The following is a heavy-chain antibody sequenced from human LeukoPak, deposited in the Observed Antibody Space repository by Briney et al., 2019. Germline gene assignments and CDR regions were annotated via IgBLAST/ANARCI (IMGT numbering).Heavy chain of an antibody. Sequence: PGGSLRLSCAASGFTFSSYGMHWVRQAPGKGLEWVAVIWYDGSNKYYADSVEGRFTISRDNSKNTLYLQMNSLRAEDTAVYYCARDRDGDYFDYWGQGTLVTASS. CDR2: IWYDGSNK. J-gene: IGHJ4*02. V-gene: IGHV3-33*01. CDR3: ARDRDGDYFDY. D-gene: IGHD4-17*01. CDR1: GFTFSSYG.